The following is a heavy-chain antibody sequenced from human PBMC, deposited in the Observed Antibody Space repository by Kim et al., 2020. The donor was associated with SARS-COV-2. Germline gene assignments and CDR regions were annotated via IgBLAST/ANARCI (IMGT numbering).Heavy chain of an antibody. V-gene: IGHV1-18*01. CDR2: ISAYNGNT. D-gene: IGHD3-10*01. CDR1: GYTFTSYG. J-gene: IGHJ4*02. Sequence: ASVKVSCKASGYTFTSYGISWVRQAPGQGLEWMGWISAYNGNTNYAQKLQGRVTMTTDTSTSTAYMELRSLRSDDTAVYYCARDGPVFMVRGPGDDYWGQGTLVTVSS. CDR3: ARDGPVFMVRGPGDDY.